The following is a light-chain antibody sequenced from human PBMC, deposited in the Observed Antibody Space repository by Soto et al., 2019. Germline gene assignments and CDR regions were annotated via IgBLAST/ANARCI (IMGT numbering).Light chain of an antibody. CDR1: ISDVGGYNY. Sequence: QSALTQPASVSGSPGQSITISCTGTISDVGGYNYVSRYQQHPGKAPKLMIYEVSNRPSGVSDRFSGSKSGNTASLTISGLQAEEEADYYCSSYTTSTTYVFGTRTKVTVL. J-gene: IGLJ1*01. V-gene: IGLV2-14*01. CDR2: EVS. CDR3: SSYTTSTTYV.